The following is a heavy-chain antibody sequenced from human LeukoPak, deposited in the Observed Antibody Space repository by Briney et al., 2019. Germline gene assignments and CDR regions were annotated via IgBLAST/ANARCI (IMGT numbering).Heavy chain of an antibody. J-gene: IGHJ4*02. Sequence: PGGSLRLSCAASGFTFSSYAMSWVRQAPGKGLEWVSAISGSGGSTYYADSVKGRFTISRDNSKNTLYLQMNSLRAEDTAVYYCAKTMDNYYGPKQYSESYYFDYWGQGTLVTVSS. CDR1: GFTFSSYA. D-gene: IGHD3-10*01. CDR2: ISGSGGST. CDR3: AKTMDNYYGPKQYSESYYFDY. V-gene: IGHV3-23*01.